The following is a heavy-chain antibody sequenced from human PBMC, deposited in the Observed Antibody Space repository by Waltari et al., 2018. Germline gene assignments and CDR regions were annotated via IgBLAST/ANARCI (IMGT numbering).Heavy chain of an antibody. CDR3: AKSIRDGYNHFFDY. CDR2: ISGSGGST. V-gene: IGHV3-23*01. J-gene: IGHJ4*02. D-gene: IGHD5-12*01. Sequence: EVQLLESGEGLVQPGGSLRLSCAASGFTFSSYAMSWVRQAPGKGLEGVSAISGSGGSTYYADSVKGRFAISRDNSKNTLYLQMNSLRAEDTAVYYCAKSIRDGYNHFFDYWGQGALVTVSS. CDR1: GFTFSSYA.